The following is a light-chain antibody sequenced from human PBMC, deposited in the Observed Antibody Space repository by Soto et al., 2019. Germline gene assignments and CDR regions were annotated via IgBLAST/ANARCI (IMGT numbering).Light chain of an antibody. CDR2: EVN. J-gene: IGLJ1*01. V-gene: IGLV2-8*01. Sequence: QSALTQPPSASGSPGQSVTISCTGTSSDVGGYNYVSWYQQHPGKAPKLMFYEVNKRPSGVADRFSGSKSGNTASLTVSGLQAEEEADYCCSSYAGSNNLVFGTGTKLTVL. CDR1: SSDVGGYNY. CDR3: SSYAGSNNLV.